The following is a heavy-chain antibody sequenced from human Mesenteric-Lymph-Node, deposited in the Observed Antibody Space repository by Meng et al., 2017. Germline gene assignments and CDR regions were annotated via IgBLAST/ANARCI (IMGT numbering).Heavy chain of an antibody. Sequence: GQVVESVGALVNPGGCLGISCAASGFTFSDYYMKWIRQAPGKGLEWVSYISGGGSATYYADSVKGRFTFSRDNSKSTLYLQMDSLRAEDTAVYFCAKGYLTSRLTYFDYWGQGTLVTVSS. V-gene: IGHV3-11*01. CDR2: ISGGGSAT. CDR1: GFTFSDYY. CDR3: AKGYLTSRLTYFDY. D-gene: IGHD4/OR15-4a*01. J-gene: IGHJ4*02.